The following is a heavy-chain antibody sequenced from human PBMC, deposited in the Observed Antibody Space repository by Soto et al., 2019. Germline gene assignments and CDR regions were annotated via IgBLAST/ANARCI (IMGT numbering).Heavy chain of an antibody. CDR3: ARSLSRISCSGGSCPPGYYYGMDV. CDR1: GGTMSSGGYY. D-gene: IGHD2-15*01. J-gene: IGHJ6*02. CDR2: IYYSGST. V-gene: IGHV4-31*03. Sequence: PSGTMSLTCTVSGGTMSSGGYYWSWIRQHPGKGLEWIGYIYYSGSTYYNPSLKSRVTISVDTSKNQFSLKLSSVTAADTAVYYCARSLSRISCSGGSCPPGYYYGMDVWGQGTTVTVSS.